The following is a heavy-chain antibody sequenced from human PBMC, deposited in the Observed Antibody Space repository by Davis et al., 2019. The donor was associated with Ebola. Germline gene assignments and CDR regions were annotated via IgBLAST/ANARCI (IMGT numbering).Heavy chain of an antibody. D-gene: IGHD3-22*01. Sequence: PSETLSLTCTVSGGSISSSSYYWGWIRQPPGKGLEWIGSIYYSGSTYYNPSLKSRVTISVDTSKNQFSLKLSSVTAADTAVYYCARGIIRYYDSSGSIPLDYWGQGTLVTVSS. CDR2: IYYSGST. V-gene: IGHV4-39*01. CDR1: GGSISSSSYY. CDR3: ARGIIRYYDSSGSIPLDY. J-gene: IGHJ4*02.